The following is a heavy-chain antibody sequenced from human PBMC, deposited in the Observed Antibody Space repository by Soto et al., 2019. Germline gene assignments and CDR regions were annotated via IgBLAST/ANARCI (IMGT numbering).Heavy chain of an antibody. CDR2: IYYIGNS. Sequence: SETLSLTCSVSGGSITTNGHYWTWIRQHPGQGLEWIAYIYYIGNSYLNPSLKSRLSISVDTSKNQFSLELRSVTAADTAVYYGAREQWGFYSCGQGTLVTVSS. J-gene: IGHJ4*02. D-gene: IGHD6-19*01. V-gene: IGHV4-31*03. CDR3: AREQWGFYS. CDR1: GGSITTNGHY.